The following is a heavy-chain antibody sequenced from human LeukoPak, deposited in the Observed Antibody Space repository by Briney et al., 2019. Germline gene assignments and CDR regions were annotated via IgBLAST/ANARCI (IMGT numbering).Heavy chain of an antibody. V-gene: IGHV3-30*18. Sequence: GGSLRLSCAASGFTFSSYGMHWVRQAPGKGLEWVAVISYDGSNKYYADSVKGRFTISRDNFKNTLYLQMNSLRAEDTAVYYCAKAPLVKDAFDIWGQGTMVTVSS. CDR2: ISYDGSNK. CDR3: AKAPLVKDAFDI. D-gene: IGHD3-9*01. CDR1: GFTFSSYG. J-gene: IGHJ3*02.